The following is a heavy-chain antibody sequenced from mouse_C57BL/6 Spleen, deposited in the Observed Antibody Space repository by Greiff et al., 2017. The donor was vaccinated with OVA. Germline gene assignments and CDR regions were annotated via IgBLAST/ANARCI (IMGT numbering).Heavy chain of an antibody. D-gene: IGHD1-1*01. CDR2: INPNYGTT. J-gene: IGHJ3*01. V-gene: IGHV1-39*01. Sequence: EVQLQESGPELVKPGASVKISCKASGYSFTDYNMNWVKQSNGKSLEWIGVINPNYGTTSYNQKFKGKATLTVDQSSSTAYMQLNSLTSEDSAVYYCASPQLDGSSPWFAYWGKGTLVTVSA. CDR1: GYSFTDYN. CDR3: ASPQLDGSSPWFAY.